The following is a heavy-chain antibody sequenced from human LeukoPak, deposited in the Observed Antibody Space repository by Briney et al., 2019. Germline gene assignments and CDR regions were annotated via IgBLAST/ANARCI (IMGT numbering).Heavy chain of an antibody. CDR2: IYSSGST. D-gene: IGHD6-13*01. Sequence: SETLSLTCTVSGGSISGYYWSWIRQPAGKGLERIGRIYSSGSTNYSPSLKSRVTISVDKSKNQFSLKLSSVTAADTAVYYCARGWNSWYYFDYWGQGTLVTVSS. CDR1: GGSISGYY. CDR3: ARGWNSWYYFDY. V-gene: IGHV4-4*07. J-gene: IGHJ4*02.